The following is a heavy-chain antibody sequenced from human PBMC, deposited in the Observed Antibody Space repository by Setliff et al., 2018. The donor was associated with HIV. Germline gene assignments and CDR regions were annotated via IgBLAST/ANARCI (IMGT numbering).Heavy chain of an antibody. V-gene: IGHV4-39*07. J-gene: IGHJ6*03. CDR2: IYYSGST. D-gene: IGHD3-10*01. Sequence: PSETLSLTCTVSGGSISSTSYYWGWIRQPPGKGLEWIGNIYYSGSTNYNPSLKSRVTISVDTSKNQFSLKLSSVTAADTAVYYCARPRSGTYRGHYYYYMDVWGKGTTVTVS. CDR3: ARPRSGTYRGHYYYYMDV. CDR1: GGSISSTSYY.